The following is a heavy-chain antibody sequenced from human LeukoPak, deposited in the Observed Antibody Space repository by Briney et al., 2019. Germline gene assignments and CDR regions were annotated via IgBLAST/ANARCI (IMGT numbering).Heavy chain of an antibody. CDR2: LNQDGSVQ. V-gene: IGHV3-7*01. CDR3: ARDHNVADV. J-gene: IGHJ3*01. D-gene: IGHD2-8*01. Sequence: GGSLRLSCVGSGFTFSHYFMTWYRQAPGKGLEWVANLNQDGSVQLYGDSVRGRFTISRDNAKNSVYIQMNSLRVEDTAMYYCARDHNVADVWGQGTKVTVSS. CDR1: GFTFSHYF.